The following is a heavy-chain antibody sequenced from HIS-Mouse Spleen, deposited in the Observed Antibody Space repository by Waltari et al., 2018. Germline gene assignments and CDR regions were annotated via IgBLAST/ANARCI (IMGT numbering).Heavy chain of an antibody. CDR3: ARDEKSYDFWSGYYLGGANWFDP. CDR1: GGSISSSSYY. Sequence: QLQLQESGPGLVKPSETLSLTCTVSGGSISSSSYYWGWIRQPPGKGLEWIGSIYYSGSTYYTPSLKSRGTISVDTSKNQFSLKLSSVTAADTAVYYCARDEKSYDFWSGYYLGGANWFDPWGQGTLVTVSS. D-gene: IGHD3-3*01. CDR2: IYYSGST. J-gene: IGHJ5*02. V-gene: IGHV4-39*07.